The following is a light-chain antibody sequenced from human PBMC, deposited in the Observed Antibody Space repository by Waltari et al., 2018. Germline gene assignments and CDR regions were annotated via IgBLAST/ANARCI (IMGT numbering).Light chain of an antibody. CDR3: QHYVSLPVT. Sequence: EILLTQSPGTLSLSPGERAPLSCRASQSVGRSLAWYQQKPGQSPRLLIYGTSNRATGIPDRFSGGGSGTDFSLTISRLEPEDVAVYYCQHYVSLPVTFGQGTKVEIK. CDR2: GTS. V-gene: IGKV3-20*01. J-gene: IGKJ1*01. CDR1: QSVGRS.